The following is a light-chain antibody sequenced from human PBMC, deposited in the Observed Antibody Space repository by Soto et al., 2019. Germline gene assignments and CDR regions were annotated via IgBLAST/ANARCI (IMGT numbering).Light chain of an antibody. CDR1: QSVRSN. CDR3: QQRSNFPYT. CDR2: DAS. Sequence: EIVLTQSPATLSLSHGERATLSCRASQSVRSNLAWYRQRPGQAPRLLIYDASNRATGIPARFGGSGSGTDFTLTISSLEPEDFALYYCQQRSNFPYTCGQGTNLEIK. V-gene: IGKV3-11*01. J-gene: IGKJ2*01.